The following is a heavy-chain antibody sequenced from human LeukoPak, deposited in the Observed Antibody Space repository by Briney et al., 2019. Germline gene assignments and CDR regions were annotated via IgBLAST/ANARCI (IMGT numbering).Heavy chain of an antibody. J-gene: IGHJ5*02. V-gene: IGHV4-59*08. CDR1: GGSISSYY. D-gene: IGHD5-12*01. CDR2: IYYSGST. Sequence: SETLSLTCTVSGGSISSYYWSWIRQPPGKGLEWIGYIYYSGSTNYNPSLKSRVTISVDTSKNQFSLKLSSVTAADTAVYYCARHKDTVAENWFDPWGQGTLVTVSS. CDR3: ARHKDTVAENWFDP.